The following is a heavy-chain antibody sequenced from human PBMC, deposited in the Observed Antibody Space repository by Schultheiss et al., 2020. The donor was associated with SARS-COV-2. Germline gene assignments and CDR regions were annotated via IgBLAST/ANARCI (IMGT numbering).Heavy chain of an antibody. CDR3: ARIIFDYSNYVFDY. CDR1: GFSLTTSGVG. CDR2: IYWDDDK. D-gene: IGHD4-11*01. J-gene: IGHJ4*02. Sequence: SGPTLVKPTQTLTLTCTFSGFSLTTSGVGVGWIRQPPGKALEWLALIYWDDDKYYSTSLKTRLTISKDTSKNQVVLTMTNMDPVDTATYYCARIIFDYSNYVFDYWGQGTLVTVSS. V-gene: IGHV2-70*01.